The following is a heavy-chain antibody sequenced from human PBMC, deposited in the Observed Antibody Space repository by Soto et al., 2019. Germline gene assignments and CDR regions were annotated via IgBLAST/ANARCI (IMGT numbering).Heavy chain of an antibody. Sequence: KTSETLSLTCAVSGGSISSNSYYWGWILQPPGKGLEWIGSLHYSGSTFYTPSLKSRVTLFVDTSNQFSLRLSSVTAADTAVYYCARHDPRAGSYLTWFDLWGQGTLVTVSS. CDR2: LHYSGST. J-gene: IGHJ5*02. D-gene: IGHD3-10*01. V-gene: IGHV4-39*01. CDR1: GGSISSNSYY. CDR3: ARHDPRAGSYLTWFDL.